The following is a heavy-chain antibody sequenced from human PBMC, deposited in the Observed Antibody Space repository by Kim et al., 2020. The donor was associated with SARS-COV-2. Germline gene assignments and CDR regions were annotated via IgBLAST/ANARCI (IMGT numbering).Heavy chain of an antibody. CDR1: GGSFSGYY. D-gene: IGHD3-22*01. Sequence: SETLSLTCAVYGGSFSGYYWSWIRQPPGKGLEWIGEINHSGSTNYNPSLKSRVTISVDTSKNQFSLKLSSVTAADTAVYYCARGPYYYDSSGYLDAFDI. V-gene: IGHV4-34*01. CDR2: INHSGST. CDR3: ARGPYYYDSSGYLDAFDI. J-gene: IGHJ3*02.